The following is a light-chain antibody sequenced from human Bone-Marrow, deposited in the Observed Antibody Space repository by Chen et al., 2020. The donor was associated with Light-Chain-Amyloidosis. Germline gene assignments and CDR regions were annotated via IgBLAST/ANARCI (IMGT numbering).Light chain of an antibody. CDR1: SSNIGAGYE. CDR2: GNS. V-gene: IGLV1-40*01. J-gene: IGLJ2*01. CDR3: QSYDTSLSGSV. Sequence: QSVLTQPPSVSGAPRQRVTPSCTGSSSNIGAGYEVHWYRQLPGTAPKLLISGNSNRPSGVPDRFSGSRSGTSASLAISGLQAEDEADYYCQSYDTSLSGSVFGGGTKLTVL.